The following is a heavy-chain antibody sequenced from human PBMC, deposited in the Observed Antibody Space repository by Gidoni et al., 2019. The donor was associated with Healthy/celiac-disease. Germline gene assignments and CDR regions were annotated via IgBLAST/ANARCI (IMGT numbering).Heavy chain of an antibody. CDR1: GLTFSSYS. J-gene: IGHJ4*02. CDR2: ISSSSSYI. D-gene: IGHD3-22*01. CDR3: ARDLGDYYDSSGYYRFDY. Sequence: EVQLVESGGGLVKPGGSLRLSCAASGLTFSSYSMNWVRQAPGKGLEWVSSISSSSSYIYYADSVKGRFTISRDNAKNSLYLQMNSLRAEDTAVYYCARDLGDYYDSSGYYRFDYWGQGTLVTVSS. V-gene: IGHV3-21*01.